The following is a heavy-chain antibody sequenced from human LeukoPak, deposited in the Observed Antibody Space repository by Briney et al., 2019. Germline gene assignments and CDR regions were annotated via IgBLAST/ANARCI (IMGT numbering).Heavy chain of an antibody. Sequence: ASVKVSCKASGYTFTGYYVHWVRQAPGQGLEWMGWINPNSGGTNYAQKFQGRVTMTRDTSISTAYMELSRLRSDDTAVYYCAREINTAMVNLDYWGQGTLVTVSS. CDR2: INPNSGGT. D-gene: IGHD5-18*01. V-gene: IGHV1-2*02. CDR1: GYTFTGYY. CDR3: AREINTAMVNLDY. J-gene: IGHJ4*02.